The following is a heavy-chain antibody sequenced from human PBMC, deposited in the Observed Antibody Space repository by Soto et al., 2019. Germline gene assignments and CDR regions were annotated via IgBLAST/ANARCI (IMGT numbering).Heavy chain of an antibody. J-gene: IGHJ6*02. CDR1: GGTFSRYS. Sequence: QVQLVQSGAEVKKPGSSVKVSCKASGGTFSRYSITWVRQAPGHGLEWIGRIIPIFGIPTYAQKFQGRVTITADEATSTAYMELSSLSSDGTAVYYCAREDRDRETGLVPAAIDGMDVGGQGTTVTVSS. V-gene: IGHV1-69*08. D-gene: IGHD2-2*01. CDR2: IIPIFGIP. CDR3: AREDRDRETGLVPAAIDGMDV.